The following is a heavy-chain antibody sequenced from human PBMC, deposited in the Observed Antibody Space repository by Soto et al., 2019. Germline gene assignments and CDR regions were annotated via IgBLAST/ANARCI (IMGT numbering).Heavy chain of an antibody. CDR2: ISAYNGNT. J-gene: IGHJ5*02. Sequence: ASVKVSCKASGYTFTSYGISWVRQAPGQGLEWMGWISAYNGNTNYAQKLQGRVTMTTDTSTSTAYMELRSLRSDDTAVYYCARDSDYDFWSGYFDPWGQGTLVTVSS. CDR3: ARDSDYDFWSGYFDP. D-gene: IGHD3-3*01. V-gene: IGHV1-18*01. CDR1: GYTFTSYG.